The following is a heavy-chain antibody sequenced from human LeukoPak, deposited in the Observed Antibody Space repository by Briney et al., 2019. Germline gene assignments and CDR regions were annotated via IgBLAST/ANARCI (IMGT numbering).Heavy chain of an antibody. J-gene: IGHJ4*02. CDR2: MNPNSGNT. V-gene: IGHV1-8*02. Sequence: ASVKVSCKASGGTFSSYAINWVRQATGQGLEWMGWMNPNSGNTGYAQKFQGRVTMTRNTSISTAYMELSSLRSEDTAVYYCARVEYDFWSGYCGYWGQGTLVTVSS. CDR3: ARVEYDFWSGYCGY. CDR1: GGTFSSYA. D-gene: IGHD3-3*01.